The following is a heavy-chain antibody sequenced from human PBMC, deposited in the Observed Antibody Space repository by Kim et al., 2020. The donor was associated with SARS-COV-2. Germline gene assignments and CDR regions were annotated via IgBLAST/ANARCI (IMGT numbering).Heavy chain of an antibody. V-gene: IGHV4-34*01. D-gene: IGHD5-18*01. CDR3: ARGRYSYGHHKHPNFDY. J-gene: IGHJ4*01. CDR1: GGSFSGYY. Sequence: SETLSLTCAVYGGSFSGYYWSWIRQPPGKGLEWIGEINHSGSTNYNPSLKSRVTISVDTSKNQFSLKLSSVTAADTAVYYCARGRYSYGHHKHPNFDYWG. CDR2: INHSGST.